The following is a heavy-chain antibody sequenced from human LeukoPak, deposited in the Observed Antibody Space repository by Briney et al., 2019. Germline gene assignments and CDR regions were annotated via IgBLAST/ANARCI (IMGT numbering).Heavy chain of an antibody. CDR1: GFTFSSYS. V-gene: IGHV3-48*01. J-gene: IGHJ4*02. Sequence: PGGSLRLSCAASGFTFSSYSMNWVRQAPGKGLEWVSYISSSSSTIYYADSVKGRFTISRENAKNSLSLQMNSLRAEDTAVYYCARRDHGDYGEEYWGQGTLVTVSS. CDR3: ARRDHGDYGEEY. D-gene: IGHD4-17*01. CDR2: ISSSSSTI.